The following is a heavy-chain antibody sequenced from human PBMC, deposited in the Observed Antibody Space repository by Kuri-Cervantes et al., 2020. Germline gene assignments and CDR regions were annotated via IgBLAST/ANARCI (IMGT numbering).Heavy chain of an antibody. J-gene: IGHJ4*02. Sequence: GESLKISCPASGFTFSNYWMAWVRQAPGKGLEWVAMIKKDGSDGYYVDSVKGRFTISRDNVINSLFLQINSLRAEDSAVYYCAGEPRSLAYWGRGTLVTVSS. CDR3: AGEPRSLAY. D-gene: IGHD2-15*01. CDR1: GFTFSNYW. V-gene: IGHV3-7*01. CDR2: IKKDGSDG.